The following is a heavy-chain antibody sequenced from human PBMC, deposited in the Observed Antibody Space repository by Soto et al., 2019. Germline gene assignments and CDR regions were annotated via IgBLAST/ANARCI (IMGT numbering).Heavy chain of an antibody. Sequence: SETLSLTCSVSGDSITNIDYFWAWIRQPPGQALEYIGYIYKSATTYYNPSFESRVAISVDTSNSQFSLNVTSVTAADTAVYFCARGRYCLTGRCFPNWFDSWGQEALVTVSS. D-gene: IGHD7-27*01. V-gene: IGHV4-30-4*01. CDR1: GDSITNIDYF. J-gene: IGHJ5*01. CDR2: IYKSATT. CDR3: ARGRYCLTGRCFPNWFDS.